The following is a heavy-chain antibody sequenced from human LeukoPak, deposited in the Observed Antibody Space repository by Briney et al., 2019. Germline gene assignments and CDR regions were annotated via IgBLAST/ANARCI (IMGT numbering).Heavy chain of an antibody. V-gene: IGHV1-2*02. CDR2: INPKSGGT. CDR1: GYTFTGYY. J-gene: IGHJ4*02. CDR3: AREWGAAPDY. D-gene: IGHD1-26*01. Sequence: ASVKVSCKASGYTFTGYYMHWVRQAPGQGLEWMGWINPKSGGTKYTQKLQGRVTMTRDTSISTAYMELSRLRSDDTAVYYCAREWGAAPDYWGQGTLVTVSS.